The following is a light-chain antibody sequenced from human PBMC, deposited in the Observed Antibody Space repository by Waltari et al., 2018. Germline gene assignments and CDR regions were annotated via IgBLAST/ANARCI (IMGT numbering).Light chain of an antibody. CDR1: QSVSVF. J-gene: IGKJ5*01. CDR2: SAS. Sequence: DIQMTQSPPSLSASVGDTVTIACRASQSVSVFLNWYHQKPGRAPELLIHSASSLHSGVPSRFSGSGSGTDFILTISGLQPEDFGTYYCQQSYSTPLFTFGQGTRLDIK. V-gene: IGKV1-39*01. CDR3: QQSYSTPLFT.